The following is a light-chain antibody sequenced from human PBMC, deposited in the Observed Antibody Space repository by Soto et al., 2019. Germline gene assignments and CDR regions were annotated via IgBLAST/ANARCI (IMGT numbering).Light chain of an antibody. J-gene: IGLJ2*01. CDR1: NIGSKS. CDR3: QVWDSSSDLRGV. V-gene: IGLV3-21*04. Sequence: SYELTQPPSVSVAPGKTARITCGGNNIGSKSVHWYQQKPGQAPVLVIYYDNDRPSGIAERFSGSNSGNTATLTISRVEAGDEDDYYCQVWDSSSDLRGVFGGGTKLTVL. CDR2: YDN.